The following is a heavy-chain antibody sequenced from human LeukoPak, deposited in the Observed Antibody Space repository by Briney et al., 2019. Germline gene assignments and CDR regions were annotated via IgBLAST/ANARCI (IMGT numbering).Heavy chain of an antibody. CDR2: IYYSGST. V-gene: IGHV4-39*07. CDR3: VREKVGGFGEIFCDY. Sequence: SETLSLTCTVSGGSISSSSYYWGWIRQPPGKGLEWIGSIYYSGSTYYNPSLKSRVTISVDTSKNQFSLKLSSVTAADTAVYYCVREKVGGFGEIFCDYWGQGTLVTVSS. CDR1: GGSISSSSYY. D-gene: IGHD3-10*01. J-gene: IGHJ4*02.